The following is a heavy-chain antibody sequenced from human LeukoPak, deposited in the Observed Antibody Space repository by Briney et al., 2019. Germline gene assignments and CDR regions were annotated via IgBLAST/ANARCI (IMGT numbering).Heavy chain of an antibody. V-gene: IGHV3-23*01. CDR1: GFTFSSYA. CDR2: ISGSGGST. CDR3: AKRILPGYSFCFDY. D-gene: IGHD5-18*01. J-gene: IGHJ4*02. Sequence: GGSLRLSCAASGFTFSSYAMSWVRQARGRGLEWVSAISGSGGSTYYADSVKGRFTISRDNSKNTLYLQMNSRRAEDTAVYYCAKRILPGYSFCFDYWGQGTLVTVSS.